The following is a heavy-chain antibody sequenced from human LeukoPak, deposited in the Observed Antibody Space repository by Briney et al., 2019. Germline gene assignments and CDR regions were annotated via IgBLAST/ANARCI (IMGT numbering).Heavy chain of an antibody. CDR1: GYSISSGYY. D-gene: IGHD3-10*01. CDR2: IYHSGST. Sequence: SETLSLTCTVSGYSISSGYYWGWIRQPPGKGLEWIGSIYHSGSTYYNPSLKSRVTISVDTSKNQFSLKLSSVTAADTAVYYCVYYYGSGSVEYWGQGTLVTVSS. J-gene: IGHJ4*02. CDR3: VYYYGSGSVEY. V-gene: IGHV4-38-2*02.